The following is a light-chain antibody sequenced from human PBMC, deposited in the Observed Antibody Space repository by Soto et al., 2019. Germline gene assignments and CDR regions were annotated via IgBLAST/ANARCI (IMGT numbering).Light chain of an antibody. CDR1: QEITSY. CDR2: ATS. CDR3: QQVHSFRLT. Sequence: DIQVTQSPLYLSASVGDRVTITCRASQEITSYVAWYQQHPEKAPKLLIFATSRLQTAVPSRFSGSGSGTEFTLTISSLQPEDFASYDCQQVHSFRLTVGPGTKVDIK. J-gene: IGKJ3*01. V-gene: IGKV1-9*01.